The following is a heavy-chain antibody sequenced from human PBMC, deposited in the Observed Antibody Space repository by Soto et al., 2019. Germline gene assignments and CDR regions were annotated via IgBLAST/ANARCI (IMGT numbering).Heavy chain of an antibody. CDR1: GFTFSSYA. J-gene: IGHJ4*02. D-gene: IGHD6-13*01. V-gene: IGHV3-23*01. CDR2: ISAGGGST. Sequence: EVQLLESGGGLVQPGGSLRLSCAASGFTFSSYAMNWVRQAPGKGLEWVSTISAGGGSTYYADSVKGRLTISRDNSKNTVYLQMNSLRADDTAVYYCARRDGSSWSNFDCWGQGTLVTVSS. CDR3: ARRDGSSWSNFDC.